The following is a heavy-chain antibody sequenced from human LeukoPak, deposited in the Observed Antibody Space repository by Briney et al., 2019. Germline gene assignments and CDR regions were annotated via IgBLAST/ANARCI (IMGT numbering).Heavy chain of an antibody. CDR2: ISSSGSTI. J-gene: IGHJ6*04. V-gene: IGHV3-48*03. Sequence: PGGSLRLSCAASGFTFSSYEMNWVRQAPGKRLECVSYISSSGSTIYYADSVKGRFTISRDNAKNSLYLQMNSLRAEDTAVYYCAELGITMIGGVWGKGTTVTISS. CDR3: AELGITMIGGV. D-gene: IGHD3-10*02. CDR1: GFTFSSYE.